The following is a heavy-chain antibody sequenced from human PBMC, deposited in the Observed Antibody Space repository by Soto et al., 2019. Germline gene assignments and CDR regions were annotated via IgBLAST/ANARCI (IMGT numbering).Heavy chain of an antibody. J-gene: IGHJ4*02. CDR2: IGTRGNTK. V-gene: IGHV3-48*04. CDR3: ARDGTEYYGEYYDY. CDR1: GNSFGSYW. Sequence: GGSLRLSCAASGNSFGSYWMSWVRQSPGKGLEWVSYIGTRGNTKYYADSVRGRFTISRDNAKNSLYLQMNSLRADDTAVYYCARDGTEYYGEYYDYWGQGIPVTVSS. D-gene: IGHD4-17*01.